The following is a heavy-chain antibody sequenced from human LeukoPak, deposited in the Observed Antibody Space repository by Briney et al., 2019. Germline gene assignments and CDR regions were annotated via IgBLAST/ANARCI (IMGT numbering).Heavy chain of an antibody. J-gene: IGHJ4*02. CDR3: ARHYGSGSYYPSY. CDR1: GFTFSNYA. D-gene: IGHD1-26*01. V-gene: IGHV3-23*01. CDR2: ISGSGGST. Sequence: PGGSLRLSCAASGFTFSNYAMSWVRQAPGKGLEWVSAISGSGGSTYYADSVKGRFTISRDNAKNSLYLQMNSLRAEDTAVYYCARHYGSGSYYPSYWGQGTLVTVSS.